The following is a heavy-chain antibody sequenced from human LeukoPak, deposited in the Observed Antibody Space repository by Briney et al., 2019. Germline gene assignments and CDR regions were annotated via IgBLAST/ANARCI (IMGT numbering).Heavy chain of an antibody. J-gene: IGHJ4*02. D-gene: IGHD3-22*01. CDR1: GDSVSSNGVA. Sequence: SQTLSLTCAISGDSVSSNGVAWNWIRQSPSRGLEWLGRTYYRSKWYSSYAVSVKSRITINPDTSKNQFSLHLNSATPEDTAVYYCARTLDGYIDYWGQGTLVTVSS. CDR2: TYYRSKWYS. CDR3: ARTLDGYIDY. V-gene: IGHV6-1*01.